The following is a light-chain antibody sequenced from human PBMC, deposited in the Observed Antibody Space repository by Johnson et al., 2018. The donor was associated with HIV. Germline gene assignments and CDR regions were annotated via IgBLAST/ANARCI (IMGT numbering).Light chain of an antibody. J-gene: IGLJ1*01. CDR3: GTWDSSLNAYV. CDR2: DNN. Sequence: QSLLTQSPSVSAAPGQKVTISCSGSNSDIGNNYVSWYQQLPETVPKLLIYDNNKRPSGICDRFSGSKSGTSATLGITGLETGDEADYYCGTWDSSLNAYVFGAATKVAVL. CDR1: NSDIGNNY. V-gene: IGLV1-51*01.